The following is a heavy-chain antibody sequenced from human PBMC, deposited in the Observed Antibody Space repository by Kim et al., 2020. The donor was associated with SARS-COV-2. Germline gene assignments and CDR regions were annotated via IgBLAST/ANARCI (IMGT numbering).Heavy chain of an antibody. CDR1: GFTFSSYG. CDR2: ISYDGSNK. J-gene: IGHJ1*01. D-gene: IGHD3-22*01. V-gene: IGHV3-30*18. CDR3: AKRADEEYYYDSSGYYYVSIRERGGFQH. Sequence: GGSLRLSCAASGFTFSSYGMHWVRQAPGKGLEWVAVISYDGSNKYYADSVKGRFTISRDNSKNTLYLQMNSLRAEDTAVYYCAKRADEEYYYDSSGYYYVSIRERGGFQHWGQGTLVTVSS.